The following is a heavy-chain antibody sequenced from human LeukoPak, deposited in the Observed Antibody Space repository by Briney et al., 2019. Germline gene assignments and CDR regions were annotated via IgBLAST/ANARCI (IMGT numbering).Heavy chain of an antibody. V-gene: IGHV3-74*01. J-gene: IGHJ6*03. CDR1: GFTFSSYW. CDR2: INTDGSST. Sequence: PGGSLRLSCAASGFTFSSYWMHWVRQAPGKGLVWVSRINTDGSSTSYADSVKGRFTISRDNAKNTLYLQMNSLRAEDTAVYYCAKGAKEEYYMDVWGKGTTVTVSS. CDR3: AKGAKEEYYMDV.